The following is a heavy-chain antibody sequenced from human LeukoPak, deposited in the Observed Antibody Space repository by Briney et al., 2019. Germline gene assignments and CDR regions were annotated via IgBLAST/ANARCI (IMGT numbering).Heavy chain of an antibody. CDR3: AKSYYGG. CDR1: GFTFSIYW. Sequence: GGSLRLSCAASGFTFSIYWMSWVRQAPGKGLEWVANIKPDGSEEYCVDSVKGRFTISRDNVKNSLYLQMNSLRAEDTAVYYCAKSYYGGWGQGTLVTVSS. J-gene: IGHJ4*02. D-gene: IGHD3-10*01. V-gene: IGHV3-7*01. CDR2: IKPDGSEE.